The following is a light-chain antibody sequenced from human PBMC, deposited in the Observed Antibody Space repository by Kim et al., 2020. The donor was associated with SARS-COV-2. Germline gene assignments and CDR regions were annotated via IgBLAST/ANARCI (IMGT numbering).Light chain of an antibody. CDR3: QAWDSSTAVV. CDR2: QDS. Sequence: SYELTQPPSVSVSPGQTASITCSGDKWGDKYACWYQQKPGQSPVLVIYQDSKRPSGIPERFSGSNSGNTATLTISGTQAMDEADYYRQAWDSSTAVVFGGGTQLTVL. V-gene: IGLV3-1*01. J-gene: IGLJ2*01. CDR1: KWGDKY.